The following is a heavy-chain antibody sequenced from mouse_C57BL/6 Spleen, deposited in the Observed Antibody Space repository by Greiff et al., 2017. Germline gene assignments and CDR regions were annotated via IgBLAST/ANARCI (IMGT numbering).Heavy chain of an antibody. V-gene: IGHV1-22*01. Sequence: EVQLQQSGPELVKPGASVKMSCKASGYTFTDYNMHWVKQSHGKSLEWIGYINPNNGGTSYNQKFKGKATLTVNKSSSTAYMELRSLTSEDSAVYYCAREYYGSSTWYFDVWGTGTTVTVSS. CDR1: GYTFTDYN. CDR2: INPNNGGT. J-gene: IGHJ1*03. D-gene: IGHD1-1*01. CDR3: AREYYGSSTWYFDV.